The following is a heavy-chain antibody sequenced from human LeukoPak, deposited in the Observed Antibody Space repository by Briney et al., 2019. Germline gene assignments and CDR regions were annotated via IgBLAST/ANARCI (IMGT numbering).Heavy chain of an antibody. CDR2: ISGSGGST. Sequence: GGSLRLSCAASGFTFSSYAMSWVRQAPGKGLEWVSVISGSGGSTYYADSVKGRFTISRDNSKNTLYLQMNSLRAEDTAVYYCARGGAGDYYYFDNWGQGTRVTVSS. CDR1: GFTFSSYA. J-gene: IGHJ4*02. CDR3: ARGGAGDYYYFDN. D-gene: IGHD4-17*01. V-gene: IGHV3-23*01.